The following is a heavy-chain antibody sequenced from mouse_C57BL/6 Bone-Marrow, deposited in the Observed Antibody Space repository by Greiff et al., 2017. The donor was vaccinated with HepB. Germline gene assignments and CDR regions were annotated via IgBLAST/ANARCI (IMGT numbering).Heavy chain of an antibody. CDR1: GYTFTSYW. Sequence: QVQLQQPGAELVMPGASVKLSCKASGYTFTSYWMHWVKQRPGQGLEWIGEIDPSDSYTNYNQKFKGKSTLHVDKSSGTAYMQLSSLTSEDSAVYYCANEGKRKLRLWFAYCGQGTLITVSA. J-gene: IGHJ3*01. CDR2: IDPSDSYT. CDR3: ANEGKRKLRLWFAY. D-gene: IGHD3-2*02. V-gene: IGHV1-69*01.